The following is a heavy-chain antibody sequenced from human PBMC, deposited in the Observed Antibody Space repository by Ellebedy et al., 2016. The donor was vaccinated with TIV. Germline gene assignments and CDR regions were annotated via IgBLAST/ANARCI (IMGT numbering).Heavy chain of an antibody. CDR3: ARASITMIVVAPFDY. Sequence: GESLKISCAASGFTFSSYWMSWVRQAPGKGLEWVANIKQDGSEKYYVDSVKGRFTISRDNAKNSLYLQMNSLRAEDTAVYYCARASITMIVVAPFDYWGQGTLVTVSS. CDR1: GFTFSSYW. J-gene: IGHJ4*02. V-gene: IGHV3-7*03. D-gene: IGHD3-22*01. CDR2: IKQDGSEK.